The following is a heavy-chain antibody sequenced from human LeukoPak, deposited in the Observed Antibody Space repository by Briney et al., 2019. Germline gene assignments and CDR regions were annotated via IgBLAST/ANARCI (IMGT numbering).Heavy chain of an antibody. D-gene: IGHD3-10*01. Sequence: GGSLRLSCAASGFTFSSYWMHWVRQAPGKGLEGVSSISSSSSYIYYADSLKGRFTISRDNAKNSLYLQMNSLRAEDTAVYYCARGYYYGSGSYFDYWGQGTLVTVSS. J-gene: IGHJ4*02. CDR1: GFTFSSYW. V-gene: IGHV3-21*01. CDR3: ARGYYYGSGSYFDY. CDR2: ISSSSSYI.